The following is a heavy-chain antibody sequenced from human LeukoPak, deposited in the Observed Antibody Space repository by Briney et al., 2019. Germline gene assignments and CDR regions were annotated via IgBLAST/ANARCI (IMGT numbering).Heavy chain of an antibody. Sequence: SDTQSLMCGVYGGFFHGCYWLWTRRPPGKGREWIGEINHSGSTNYNPSLKGRVTISVDTSKNQFSLKLSSVTAADTAVYYCARMCNDAFDIWGQGTMVTVSS. J-gene: IGHJ3*02. CDR1: GGFFHGCY. CDR3: ARMCNDAFDI. CDR2: INHSGST. V-gene: IGHV4-34*01.